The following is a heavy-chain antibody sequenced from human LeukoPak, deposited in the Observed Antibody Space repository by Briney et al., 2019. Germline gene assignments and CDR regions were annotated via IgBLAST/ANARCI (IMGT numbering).Heavy chain of an antibody. D-gene: IGHD2-2*01. CDR3: ARRGYCRSTSCYGRYYGMDV. Sequence: GASVKVSCKASERTFSSYAISWVRQAPGQGLEWMGGIHPFFVTANNAQKFHGRVTITADESTSTAYMELSSLRSEDTAVYYCARRGYCRSTSCYGRYYGMDVWGKGTTVTVSS. CDR1: ERTFSSYA. J-gene: IGHJ6*04. V-gene: IGHV1-69*13. CDR2: IHPFFVTA.